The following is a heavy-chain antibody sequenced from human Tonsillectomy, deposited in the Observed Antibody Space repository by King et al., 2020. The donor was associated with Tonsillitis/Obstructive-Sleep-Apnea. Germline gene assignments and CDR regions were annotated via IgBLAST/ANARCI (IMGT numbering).Heavy chain of an antibody. Sequence: QLQESGPGLVKPSETLSRTCTVSGGFISSSSSYWGWILQPPGKWLEWIASIYYCGSPHYNPTLKTRVTIYVDTTKNQFFLDLSSVTAADTAVYYCAARREYGDSTDYYFYYMDVWGKGTTVTVSS. CDR3: AARREYGDSTDYYFYYMDV. V-gene: IGHV4-39*01. CDR2: IYYCGSP. CDR1: GGFISSSSSY. J-gene: IGHJ6*03. D-gene: IGHD4-17*01.